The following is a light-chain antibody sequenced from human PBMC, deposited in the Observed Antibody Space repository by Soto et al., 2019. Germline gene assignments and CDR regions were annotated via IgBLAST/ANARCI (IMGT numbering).Light chain of an antibody. CDR3: QQSYSTPWT. J-gene: IGKJ1*01. CDR1: QRINRY. V-gene: IGKV1-39*01. CDR2: AAS. Sequence: DIQMTQSPSSPSASVGDRITITCRASQRINRYLSWYQQKPGKAPNLLIYAASSLQSGVPSRFSGSGSGTDFTLTISSLQSEDFATYYCQQSYSTPWTFGQGTKVEIK.